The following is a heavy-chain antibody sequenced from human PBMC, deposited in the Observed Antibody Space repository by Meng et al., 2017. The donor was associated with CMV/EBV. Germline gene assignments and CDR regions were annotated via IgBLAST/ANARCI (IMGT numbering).Heavy chain of an antibody. D-gene: IGHD6-19*01. Sequence: SGFTFSSYGMHWVRQAPGKGLGWVAVIWYDGSNKYYADSVKGRFTISRDNSKNTLYLQMNSLRAEDTAVYYCAKWKERGIAVAGPLDYWGQGTLVTVSS. CDR3: AKWKERGIAVAGPLDY. V-gene: IGHV3-33*06. CDR1: GFTFSSYG. J-gene: IGHJ4*02. CDR2: IWYDGSNK.